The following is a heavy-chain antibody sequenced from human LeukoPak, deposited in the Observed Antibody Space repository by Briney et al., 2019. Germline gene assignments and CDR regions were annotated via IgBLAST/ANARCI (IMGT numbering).Heavy chain of an antibody. J-gene: IGHJ4*02. Sequence: PGGSLRLSCAASGFNFRTYVMSWVRQAPGKGLEWVSAISDSGDTTYYADSVEGRFTISRDNSKNTVFLQMIRPRAEDTAVYYSARHDRSMRFLDYWGQGTLGTVSS. D-gene: IGHD1-1*01. CDR1: GFNFRTYV. CDR2: ISDSGDTT. CDR3: ARHDRSMRFLDY. V-gene: IGHV3-23*01.